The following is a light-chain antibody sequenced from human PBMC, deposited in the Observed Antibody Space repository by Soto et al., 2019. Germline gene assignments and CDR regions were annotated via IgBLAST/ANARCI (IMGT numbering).Light chain of an antibody. CDR2: YNN. CDR1: SSNIGSNT. V-gene: IGLV1-44*01. CDR3: ATWDDTLNVWM. Sequence: QSVLTQTPSASGTPGQRVTIPCSGSSSNIGSNTVNWYQQLPSTAPKLLIYYNNQRPSGVPDRFSGSKSGTSASLAISGVQSEDEADYYCATWDDTLNVWMFGGGTKLTVL. J-gene: IGLJ3*02.